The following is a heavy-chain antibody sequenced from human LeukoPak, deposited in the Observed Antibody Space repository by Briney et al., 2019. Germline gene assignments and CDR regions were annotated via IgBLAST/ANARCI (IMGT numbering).Heavy chain of an antibody. D-gene: IGHD1-26*01. CDR3: ARENSGSYYHYFDY. CDR1: GFTVSSNY. V-gene: IGHV3-53*04. CDR2: IYRGGTT. Sequence: PGGSLRLSCAASGFTVSSNYMSWVRQAPGKGLEWISVIYRGGTTYYADSVKGRFTISRHNSGNALYLQMNSLKTEDTAVYYCARENSGSYYHYFDYWGQGTLVTVSS. J-gene: IGHJ4*02.